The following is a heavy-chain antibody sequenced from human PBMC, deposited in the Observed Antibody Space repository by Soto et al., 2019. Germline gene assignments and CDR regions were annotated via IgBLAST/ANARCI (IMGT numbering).Heavy chain of an antibody. CDR3: ARGPAGTPLLFAFGL. CDR2: IYYTGHA. V-gene: IGHV4-59*01. J-gene: IGHJ3*01. CDR1: GGIISDYY. Sequence: SETLSLTCTVSGGIISDYYWRWVRQSPQKGLEWIGYIYYTGHANYNPPLKSRVTISMDTSMTQISLNLTSMTAADTAVYYCARGPAGTPLLFAFGLWGQGTMVT. D-gene: IGHD3-10*01.